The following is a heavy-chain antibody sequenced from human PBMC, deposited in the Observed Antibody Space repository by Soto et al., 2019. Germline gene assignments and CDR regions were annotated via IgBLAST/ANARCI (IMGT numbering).Heavy chain of an antibody. V-gene: IGHV4-31*03. J-gene: IGHJ5*02. CDR2: IYYSGST. CDR3: AREGGGITGTTFRYGFDP. D-gene: IGHD1-7*01. CDR1: GGSISSGGYY. Sequence: QVQLQESGPGLVKPSQTLSLTCTVSGGSISSGGYYWSWIRQHPGKGLEWIGYIYYSGSTYYNPYLKTRVTISVDTSKNQFSLKLSSVTAADTAVYYCAREGGGITGTTFRYGFDPWGQGTLVTVSS.